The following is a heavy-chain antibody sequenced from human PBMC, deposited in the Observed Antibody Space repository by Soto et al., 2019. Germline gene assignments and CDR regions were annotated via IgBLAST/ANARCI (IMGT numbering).Heavy chain of an antibody. Sequence: YWSWIRQPPGKGLEWMGIIYPGDSDTSYSPSFQGQVTISADKSISTAYLQWSSLKASDTAMYYCASLGGIAAAGLDYWGQGTLDTVSS. V-gene: IGHV5-51*01. CDR3: ASLGGIAAAGLDY. CDR1: YW. D-gene: IGHD6-13*01. CDR2: IYPGDSDT. J-gene: IGHJ4*02.